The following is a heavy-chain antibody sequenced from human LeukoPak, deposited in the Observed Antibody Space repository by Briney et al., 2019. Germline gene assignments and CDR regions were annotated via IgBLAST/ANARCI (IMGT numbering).Heavy chain of an antibody. J-gene: IGHJ6*02. CDR2: ISGDGGST. CDR3: AKDLGPTGVILPYYYYGMDV. CDR1: GFTFDDYA. Sequence: PGGSLRLSCAASGFTFDDYAVHWVRQAPGKGLEWVSLISGDGGSTYYADSVKGRFTISRDNSKNSLYLQMNSLRTEDTALYYCAKDLGPTGVILPYYYYGMDVWGQGTTVTVSS. D-gene: IGHD3-16*01. V-gene: IGHV3-43*02.